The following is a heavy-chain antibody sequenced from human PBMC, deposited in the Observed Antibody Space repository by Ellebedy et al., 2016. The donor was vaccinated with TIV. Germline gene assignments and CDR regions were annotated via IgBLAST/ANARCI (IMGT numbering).Heavy chain of an antibody. V-gene: IGHV4-34*01. D-gene: IGHD6-13*01. CDR2: INHSGST. CDR3: ARGSGSSWYDLRWFDP. Sequence: SETLSLTXAVYGGTFSGYYWSWIRQHPGKGLEWIGEINHSGSTNYNPSLKSRVTVSVDTSKNQFSLKLSSVTAADTAVYYCARGSGSSWYDLRWFDPWGQGTLVTVSS. CDR1: GGTFSGYY. J-gene: IGHJ5*02.